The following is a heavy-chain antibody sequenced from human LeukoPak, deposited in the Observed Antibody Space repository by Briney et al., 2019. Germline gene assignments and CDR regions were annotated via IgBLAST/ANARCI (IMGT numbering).Heavy chain of an antibody. D-gene: IGHD3-10*01. CDR2: ISASGDNT. J-gene: IGHJ5*02. CDR1: GFTFSSSG. CDR3: AKGYYGSGTYGWFDP. V-gene: IGHV3-23*01. Sequence: GGSLRLSCAASGFTFSSSGMSWARRAPGKGLEWVSTISASGDNTYYADSVKGRFTISRDNSKKKLYLQMNSLRAEDTAVYYCAKGYYGSGTYGWFDPWGQGTLVTVSS.